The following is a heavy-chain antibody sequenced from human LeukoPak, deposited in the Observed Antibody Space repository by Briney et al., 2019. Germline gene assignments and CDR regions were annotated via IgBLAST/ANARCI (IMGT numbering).Heavy chain of an antibody. J-gene: IGHJ4*02. D-gene: IGHD3-16*01. CDR3: AKDLRNYYDD. CDR1: GFTFSSYG. CDR2: IRYNGGNK. V-gene: IGHV3-30*02. Sequence: GGSLRLSCAASGFTFSSYGMHWVRQAPGVGLEWVAFIRYNGGNKYYADSVKGRFTISRDNSKNTLYLQMNSLRPEDTALYYCAKDLRNYYDDWGQGTLVTVSS.